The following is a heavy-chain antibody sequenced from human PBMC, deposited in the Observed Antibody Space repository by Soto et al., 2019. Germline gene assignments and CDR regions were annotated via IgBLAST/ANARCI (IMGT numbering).Heavy chain of an antibody. D-gene: IGHD6-19*01. CDR2: ISYDGSNK. CDR3: ATXXQXLXHAYFDY. CDR1: GFTFSSYA. J-gene: IGHJ4*02. V-gene: IGHV3-30-3*01. Sequence: QVQLVESGGGVVQPGRSLRLSCAASGFTFSSYAMHWVRQAPGKGLEWVAVISYDGSNKYYADSVKGRFTISRDNSKNTLYLQMNSLRAEDPAVYYCATXXQXLXHAYFDYWGQGTLVTVSS.